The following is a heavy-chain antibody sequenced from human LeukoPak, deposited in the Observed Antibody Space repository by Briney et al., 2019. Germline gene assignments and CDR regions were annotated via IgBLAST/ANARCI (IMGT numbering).Heavy chain of an antibody. CDR2: ISVYNGNT. CDR3: ARAQSSDYVWGSYLSWLDP. D-gene: IGHD3-16*01. Sequence: GASVKVSCKASGYTFTSQGISWVRQAPGQGLEWMGWISVYNGNTKNEQKFQGRVTMTTDTSTSTAYMELRSLRSDDTAVYYCARAQSSDYVWGSYLSWLDPWGQGTLVTVSS. J-gene: IGHJ5*02. CDR1: GYTFTSQG. V-gene: IGHV1-18*01.